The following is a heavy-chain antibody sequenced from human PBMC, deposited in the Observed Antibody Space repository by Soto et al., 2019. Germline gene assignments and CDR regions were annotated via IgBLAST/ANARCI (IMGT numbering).Heavy chain of an antibody. V-gene: IGHV1-58*01. D-gene: IGHD3-16*01. CDR3: AADSRMAPGGGYYGIDV. CDR1: GFTFTSSA. Sequence: QMQLVQSGPEVKKPGTSVKVSCKASGFTFTSSAVQWVRQARGQRLEWIGWIVVGSGKTKYAPKFQERVTITRDMSTRTANMKLSSLRAEDSSVYYWAADSRMAPGGGYYGIDVWGQGTTVTFSS. J-gene: IGHJ6*02. CDR2: IVVGSGKT.